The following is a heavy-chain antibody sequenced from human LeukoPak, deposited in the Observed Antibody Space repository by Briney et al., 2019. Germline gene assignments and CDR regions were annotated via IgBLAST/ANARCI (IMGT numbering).Heavy chain of an antibody. Sequence: SETLSLTCTVSGGSISSRSYYWGWIRLPPGKGLEWIGSIYYSGSTYYNPSLKSRVTISVDTSKNQFSLKLSSVTAADTAVYYCARDQYYYDSSGYYPWGQGTLVTVSS. CDR2: IYYSGST. V-gene: IGHV4-39*07. CDR1: GGSISSRSYY. CDR3: ARDQYYYDSSGYYP. J-gene: IGHJ5*02. D-gene: IGHD3-22*01.